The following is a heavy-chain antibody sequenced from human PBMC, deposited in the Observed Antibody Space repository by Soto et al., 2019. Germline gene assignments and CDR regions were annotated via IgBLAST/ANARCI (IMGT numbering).Heavy chain of an antibody. CDR1: GFTVSTNY. Sequence: PGGSLILSCVASGFTVSTNYMSWVRQAPGKGPEWVSVIYSGGSTYYAESVQGRFTISRDNSKNTLYLQMSSLRAEDTGVYYCARASGGATAWDYWGQGTLVTVSS. J-gene: IGHJ4*02. CDR2: IYSGGST. CDR3: ARASGGATAWDY. V-gene: IGHV3-53*01. D-gene: IGHD6-19*01.